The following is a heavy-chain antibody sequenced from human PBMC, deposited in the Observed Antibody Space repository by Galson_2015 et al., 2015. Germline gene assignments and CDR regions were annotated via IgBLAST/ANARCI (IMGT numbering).Heavy chain of an antibody. Sequence: SLRLSCAASGFTVSSNYMNWVRQAPGEGLEWVSVIYSGGSTYYADSVKGRFTISRDNSKNTLYLQMNSLRAEDTAVYYCAREGGNNDYGDYLGYWGQGTLVTVSS. J-gene: IGHJ4*02. CDR2: IYSGGST. CDR3: AREGGNNDYGDYLGY. V-gene: IGHV3-53*01. CDR1: GFTVSSNY. D-gene: IGHD4-17*01.